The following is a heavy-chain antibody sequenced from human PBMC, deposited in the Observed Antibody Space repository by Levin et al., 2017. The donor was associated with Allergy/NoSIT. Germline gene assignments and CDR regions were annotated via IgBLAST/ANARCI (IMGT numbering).Heavy chain of an antibody. CDR2: IRGSASKT. V-gene: IGHV3-23*01. Sequence: GGSLRLSCAASGCTFSSYDMSWVRQAPGKGLEWVSAIRGSASKTFYADSVKGRFTISRDNSKNTVSLQMNSLRAEDTAIYYCVPGIAVTGSPTDHWGQGTLVTVSS. CDR3: VPGIAVTGSPTDH. D-gene: IGHD6-19*01. J-gene: IGHJ4*02. CDR1: GCTFSSYD.